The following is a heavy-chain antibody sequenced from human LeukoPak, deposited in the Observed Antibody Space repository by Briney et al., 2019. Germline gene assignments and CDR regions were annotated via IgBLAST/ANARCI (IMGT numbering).Heavy chain of an antibody. CDR3: ARARATVTTEYDC. J-gene: IGHJ4*02. CDR2: INHSGST. D-gene: IGHD4-11*01. Sequence: SETLSLTCAVYGGSFSGYYWSWIRQPPGKGLEWIGEINHSGSTNYNPSLKSRVTISVDTSNNQFSLKLSSVTAADTAVYYCARARATVTTEYDCWGQGTLVTVS. V-gene: IGHV4-34*01. CDR1: GGSFSGYY.